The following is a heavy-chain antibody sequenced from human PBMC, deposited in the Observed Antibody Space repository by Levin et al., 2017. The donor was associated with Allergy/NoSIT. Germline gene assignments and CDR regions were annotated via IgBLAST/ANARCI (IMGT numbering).Heavy chain of an antibody. D-gene: IGHD3-10*01. CDR1: GFTFSSYS. CDR3: ARDLNYGSGY. Sequence: GESLKISCAASGFTFSSYSMNWVRQAPGKGLEWVSSISSSSSYIYYADSVKGRFTISRDNAKNSLYLQMNSLRAEDTAVYYCARDLNYGSGYWGQGTLVTVSS. CDR2: ISSSSSYI. J-gene: IGHJ4*02. V-gene: IGHV3-21*01.